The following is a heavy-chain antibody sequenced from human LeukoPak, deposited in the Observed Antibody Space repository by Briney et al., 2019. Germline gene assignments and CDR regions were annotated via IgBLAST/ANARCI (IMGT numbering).Heavy chain of an antibody. D-gene: IGHD3-3*01. J-gene: IGHJ5*02. V-gene: IGHV1-8*03. CDR3: ARGLTYYDFWSGSNGFDP. CDR1: GYTFTSYD. CDR2: MNPNSGNT. Sequence: GASVKVSCKASGYTFTSYDINWVRQATGQGLEWMGWMNPNSGNTGYAQKFQGRVTITRNTSISTAYMELSSLRSEDTAVYYCARGLTYYDFWSGSNGFDPWGQGTLVTVSS.